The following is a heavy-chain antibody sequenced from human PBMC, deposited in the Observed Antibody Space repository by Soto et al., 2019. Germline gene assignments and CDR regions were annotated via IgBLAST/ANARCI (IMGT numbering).Heavy chain of an antibody. CDR1: GYSFTSYW. J-gene: IGHJ4*02. D-gene: IGHD6-19*01. CDR3: ARGWYPDSYFDY. V-gene: IGHV5-10-1*01. CDR2: IDPSDSYT. Sequence: EVQLVQSGAEVKKPGESLRISCKGSGYSFTSYWISWVRQMPGKGLEWMGRIDPSDSYTNYSPSFQGHVTISADKSISTAYLQWSSLKASDTAMYYWARGWYPDSYFDYWGQGTLVTVSS.